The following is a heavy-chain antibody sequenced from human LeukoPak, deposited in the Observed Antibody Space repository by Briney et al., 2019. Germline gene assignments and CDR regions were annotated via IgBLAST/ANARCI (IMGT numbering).Heavy chain of an antibody. CDR2: IYYSGST. CDR1: GGSISSYY. Sequence: PSETLSLTCTVSGGSISSYYWSWIRQPPGKGLEWIGYIYYSGSTNYNPSLKSRVTISVDTSKNQFSLKLSSVTAADTAVYYCARSHYYDSSGYYVYYYYGMDVWGQGTTATVSS. D-gene: IGHD3-22*01. CDR3: ARSHYYDSSGYYVYYYYGMDV. V-gene: IGHV4-59*01. J-gene: IGHJ6*02.